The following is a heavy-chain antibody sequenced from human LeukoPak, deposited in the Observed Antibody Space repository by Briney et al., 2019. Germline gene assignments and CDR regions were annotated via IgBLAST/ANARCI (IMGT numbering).Heavy chain of an antibody. CDR3: ARMGGSNWNREVNWFDP. CDR1: GFTFSSYG. Sequence: QTGGSLRLSCAASGFTFSSYGMHWVRQAPGKGLEWVAFIRYDGSNKYHADSVKSRFTISRDNAQNSVYLQMASLRAEDTAVYYCARMGGSNWNREVNWFDPWGQGALVTVCS. V-gene: IGHV3-30*02. CDR2: IRYDGSNK. J-gene: IGHJ5*02. D-gene: IGHD1-1*01.